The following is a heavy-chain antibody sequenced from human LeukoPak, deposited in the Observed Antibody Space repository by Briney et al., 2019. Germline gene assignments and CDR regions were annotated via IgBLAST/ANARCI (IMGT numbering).Heavy chain of an antibody. D-gene: IGHD3-16*01. CDR1: GFTFSSYN. V-gene: IGHV3-48*04. Sequence: GGSLRLSCAASGFTFSSYNMNWVRQAPGKGLEWVSYISSSSSTIYYADSVKGRFTISRDNAKNSLYLQMNSLRAEDTAVYYCARVGGRSATDLYYFDYWGQGTLVTVSS. J-gene: IGHJ4*02. CDR3: ARVGGRSATDLYYFDY. CDR2: ISSSSSTI.